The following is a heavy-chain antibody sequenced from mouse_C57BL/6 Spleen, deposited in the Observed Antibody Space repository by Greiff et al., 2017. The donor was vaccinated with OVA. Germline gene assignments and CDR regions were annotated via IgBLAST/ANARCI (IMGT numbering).Heavy chain of an antibody. V-gene: IGHV1-42*01. Sequence: EVQLQQSGPELVKPGASVKISCKASGYSFTGYYMNWVKQSPEKSLEWIGEINPSTGGTTYNQKFKAKATLTVDKSSSTAYMQLKSLTSEDSAVYYCASQGTVVWVYYAMDYWGQGTSVTVSS. CDR1: GYSFTGYY. D-gene: IGHD1-1*01. CDR3: ASQGTVVWVYYAMDY. J-gene: IGHJ4*01. CDR2: INPSTGGT.